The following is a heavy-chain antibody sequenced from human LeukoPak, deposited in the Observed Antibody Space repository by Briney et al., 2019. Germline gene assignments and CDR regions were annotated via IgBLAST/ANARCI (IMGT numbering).Heavy chain of an antibody. V-gene: IGHV1-2*02. CDR3: ARVLYGDSYDAFDI. CDR2: INPNSGGT. D-gene: IGHD4-17*01. Sequence: GASVKVSCKASGYTFTGYYMHWVGQAPGQGLEWMGWINPNSGGTNYALKFQGRVTMTRETSISTAYMELSSLRSDDTAVYYCARVLYGDSYDAFDIWGQGTMVTVSS. CDR1: GYTFTGYY. J-gene: IGHJ3*02.